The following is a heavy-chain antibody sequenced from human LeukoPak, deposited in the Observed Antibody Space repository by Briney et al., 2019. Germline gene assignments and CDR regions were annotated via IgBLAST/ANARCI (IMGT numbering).Heavy chain of an antibody. CDR2: ISGSGGST. CDR3: AKDQQYSGSYYFSTDY. CDR1: GFTFSSYA. V-gene: IGHV3-23*01. J-gene: IGHJ4*02. D-gene: IGHD1-26*01. Sequence: PGGSLRLSCAASGFTFSSYAMSWVRQAPGKGLEWVSAISGSGGSTYYADSVKGRFTISRDNSKNTLYLQMNSLRAEDTAVYYCAKDQQYSGSYYFSTDYWGQGTLVTVSS.